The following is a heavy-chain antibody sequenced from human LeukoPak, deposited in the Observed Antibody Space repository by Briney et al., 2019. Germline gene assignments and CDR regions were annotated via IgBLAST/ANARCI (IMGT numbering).Heavy chain of an antibody. V-gene: IGHV3-48*03. CDR3: ARDHNGPYTFDY. CDR2: ISSSGSTI. Sequence: PGGSLRLSCAASGFTFSNYEMNCVRQAPGKGLEWVSYISSSGSTIYYADSVKGRFTISRDNANNSLYLQMNSLRAEDTAVYYCARDHNGPYTFDYWGQGTPVTVSS. CDR1: GFTFSNYE. D-gene: IGHD2-2*02. J-gene: IGHJ4*02.